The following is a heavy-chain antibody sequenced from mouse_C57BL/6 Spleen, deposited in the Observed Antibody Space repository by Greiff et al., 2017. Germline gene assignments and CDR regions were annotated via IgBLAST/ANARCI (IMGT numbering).Heavy chain of an antibody. Sequence: VQLQQSGAELVRPGASVTLSCKASGYTFTDYEMHWVKQTPVHGLEWIGAIDPETGGTAYNQKFKGKAILTADKSSRTAYMELRSLTSEDSAVYYCTREGGDFDYWGQGTTLTVSS. J-gene: IGHJ2*01. V-gene: IGHV1-15*01. CDR1: GYTFTDYE. CDR3: TREGGDFDY. CDR2: IDPETGGT.